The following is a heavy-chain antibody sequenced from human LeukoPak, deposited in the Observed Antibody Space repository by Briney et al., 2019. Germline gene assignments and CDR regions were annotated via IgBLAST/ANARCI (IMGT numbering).Heavy chain of an antibody. CDR2: ISGSGGST. CDR1: GFTFSRYA. J-gene: IGHJ4*02. V-gene: IGHV3-23*01. Sequence: GGSLRLSCAASGFTFSRYAMSWVRQAPGKGLEWVSAISGSGGSTYYADSVKGRFTISRDNSKNTLYLQMNSLRAEDTAVYYCAKELRYSYGYFPDYWGQGTLVTVSS. D-gene: IGHD5-18*01. CDR3: AKELRYSYGYFPDY.